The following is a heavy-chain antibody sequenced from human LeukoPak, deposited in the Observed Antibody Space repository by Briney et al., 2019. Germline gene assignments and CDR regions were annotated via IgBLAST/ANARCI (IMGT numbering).Heavy chain of an antibody. J-gene: IGHJ3*02. Sequence: PSETLSLTCTVSGDSISNYYWSWIRQPAGKGLEWIGRIHPSGSTNYNPSLKSRVTLSVDTSKNQFSLKLSSVTAADTAVYYCARDLSMVRGVIDAFDIWGQGTMVTVSS. CDR1: GDSISNYY. CDR2: IHPSGST. CDR3: ARDLSMVRGVIDAFDI. D-gene: IGHD3-10*01. V-gene: IGHV4-4*07.